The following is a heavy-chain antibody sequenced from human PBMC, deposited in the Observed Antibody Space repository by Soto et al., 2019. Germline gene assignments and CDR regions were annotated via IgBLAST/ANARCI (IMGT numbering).Heavy chain of an antibody. Sequence: QITLRESGPTLVQPTQTLTLTCTPSGVSLTTSGVGVGWIRQPPGKALEWLALNYWDDDKRFSPSLKSRLAITRDTSKVQVVLTMTDMAPVDTAIYYCAHRQRTVVVGAPFDLWGQGSQVTVSS. V-gene: IGHV2-5*02. J-gene: IGHJ4*02. CDR3: AHRQRTVVVGAPFDL. D-gene: IGHD2-15*01. CDR1: GVSLTTSGVG. CDR2: NYWDDDK.